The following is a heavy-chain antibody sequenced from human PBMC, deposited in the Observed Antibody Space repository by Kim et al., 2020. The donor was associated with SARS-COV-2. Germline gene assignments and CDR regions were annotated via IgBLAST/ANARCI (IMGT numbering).Heavy chain of an antibody. D-gene: IGHD1-26*01. V-gene: IGHV3-30*18. CDR1: GFTFSSYG. CDR2: ISYDGSNK. CDR3: AKSGSLPFDY. Sequence: GGSLRLSCAASGFTFSSYGMHWVRQAPGKGLEWVAVISYDGSNKYYADSVKGRFTISRDNSKNTLYLQMNSLRAEDTAVYYCAKSGSLPFDYWGQGTLVTVSS. J-gene: IGHJ4*02.